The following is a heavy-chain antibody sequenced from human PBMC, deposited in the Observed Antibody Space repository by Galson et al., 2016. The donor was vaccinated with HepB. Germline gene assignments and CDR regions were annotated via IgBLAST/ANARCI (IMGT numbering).Heavy chain of an antibody. V-gene: IGHV3-53*01. CDR1: GLNVTTHY. Sequence: SLRLSCAASGLNVTTHYMAWVRQAPGKGLKWVSVIYTDDNTYFAAPVKGRFTISSDSSKNTVHLHMGSFKGEDTAVYYCARSAMTRGAPLGYFDYWGQGILVTVSS. CDR2: IYTDDNT. CDR3: ARSAMTRGAPLGYFDY. D-gene: IGHD3-10*01. J-gene: IGHJ4*02.